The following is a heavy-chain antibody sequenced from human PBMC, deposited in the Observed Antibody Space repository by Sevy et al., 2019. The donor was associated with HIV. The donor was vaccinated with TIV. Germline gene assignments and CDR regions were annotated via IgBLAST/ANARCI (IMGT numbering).Heavy chain of an antibody. CDR2: ISKSGSTT. D-gene: IGHD7-27*01. Sequence: GGSLRLSCAASGFTLSHHNMNWVRQAPGKGLEWISYISKSGSTTYFADSVRGRFTISRDNAKNSLLLEMHSLTDEDTAVYYCAREENRELGTIPLDSWGRGIQVTVSS. V-gene: IGHV3-48*02. CDR1: GFTLSHHN. CDR3: AREENRELGTIPLDS. J-gene: IGHJ4*02.